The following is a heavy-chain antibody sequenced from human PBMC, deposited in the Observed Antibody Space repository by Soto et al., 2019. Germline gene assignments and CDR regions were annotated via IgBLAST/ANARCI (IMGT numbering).Heavy chain of an antibody. CDR2: IGTAGDT. V-gene: IGHV3-13*01. D-gene: IGHD3-3*01. J-gene: IGHJ6*02. CDR1: VFTFSSYD. Sequence: PWWSLRLSCSASVFTFSSYDMHWFRQATGKGLEWVSAIGTAGDTYYPGSVKGRFTISRENAKNSLYLQMNSLRAGDTAVYYCARGGPYYDFWSGSRPRHYYYYGMDVWGQGTTVTVSS. CDR3: ARGGPYYDFWSGSRPRHYYYYGMDV.